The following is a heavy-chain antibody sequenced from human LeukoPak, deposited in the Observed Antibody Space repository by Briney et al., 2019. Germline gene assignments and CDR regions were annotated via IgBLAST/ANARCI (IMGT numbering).Heavy chain of an antibody. J-gene: IGHJ6*03. CDR3: ARTTEGYCSSASCFGFSYSYYMDV. V-gene: IGHV4-59*01. CDR1: GGSISSYY. CDR2: IYYSGST. Sequence: SETLSLTCTVSGGSISSYYWSWIRQPPGKGLEWIGYIYYSGSTNYNPSLKSRVTISVDTSKNQFSLKLSSVIAADTAVYYCARTTEGYCSSASCFGFSYSYYMDVWGKGTTVTISS. D-gene: IGHD2-2*01.